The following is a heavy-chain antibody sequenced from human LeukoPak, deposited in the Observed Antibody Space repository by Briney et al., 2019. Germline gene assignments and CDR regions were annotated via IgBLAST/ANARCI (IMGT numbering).Heavy chain of an antibody. CDR1: GGSISSYY. D-gene: IGHD5-12*01. J-gene: IGHJ4*02. CDR2: IYYSGST. CDR3: ARWSGYDYFDY. V-gene: IGHV4-59*01. Sequence: SETLSLTCTVSGGSISSYYWSWIRQPPGKGLEWIGYIYYSGSTNYNPSLKSRVTISVDTSKNQFSLKLSSVTAADTVVYYCARWSGYDYFDYWGQGTLVTVSS.